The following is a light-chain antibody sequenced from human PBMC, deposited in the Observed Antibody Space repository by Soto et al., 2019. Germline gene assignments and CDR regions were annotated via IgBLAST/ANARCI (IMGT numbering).Light chain of an antibody. V-gene: IGKV3D-15*01. J-gene: IGKJ1*01. Sequence: EIVMTQSPVTLSVSPGEIATLSCGASERISNNLAWYQQKPGQAPRLLIYSASTRATGIPARFIGSGSATEFTLTISSLQSEDFAVYYCQQYSNWLTWTFGQGTKVDIK. CDR3: QQYSNWLTWT. CDR1: ERISNN. CDR2: SAS.